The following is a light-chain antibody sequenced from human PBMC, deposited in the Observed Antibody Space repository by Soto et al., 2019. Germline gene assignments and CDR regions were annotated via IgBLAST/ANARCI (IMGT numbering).Light chain of an antibody. J-gene: IGLJ2*01. CDR2: SNS. CDR1: SSNIESNT. CDR3: ATWDDSLNGVV. V-gene: IGLV1-44*01. Sequence: QSVLTQPPSTSGTPGQRVAISCSGSSSNIESNTVNWYQQVPGAAPKLLIYSNSQRPSGVPDRFSGSKSGTSASLAISGLQSGDEADYYCATWDDSLNGVVFGGGTKLTVL.